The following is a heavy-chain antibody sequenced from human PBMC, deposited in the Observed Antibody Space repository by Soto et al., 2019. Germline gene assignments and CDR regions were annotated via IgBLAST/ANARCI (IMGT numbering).Heavy chain of an antibody. J-gene: IGHJ4*02. CDR2: INHSGST. CDR3: AVFPTYGDSPSYFDY. D-gene: IGHD4-17*01. V-gene: IGHV4-34*01. CDR1: GGSFSGYY. Sequence: SETLSLTCAVYGGSFSGYYWSWIRQPPGKGLEWIGEINHSGSTNYNPSLKSRVTISVDTSKNQFSLKLSSVTAADTAVYYCAVFPTYGDSPSYFDYWGQETLVTVSS.